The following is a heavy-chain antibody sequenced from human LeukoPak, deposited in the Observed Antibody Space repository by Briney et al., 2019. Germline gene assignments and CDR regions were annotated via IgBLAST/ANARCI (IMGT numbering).Heavy chain of an antibody. CDR2: IYTSGST. D-gene: IGHD3-22*01. Sequence: SETLSLTCTVSGGSISSGGYYWSWIRQPAGKGLEWIGRIYTSGSTNYNPSLKSRVTISVDTSKNQFSLKQSSVTAADTAVYYCARDLIGAFDIWGQGTMVTVSS. J-gene: IGHJ3*02. CDR1: GGSISSGGYY. CDR3: ARDLIGAFDI. V-gene: IGHV4-61*02.